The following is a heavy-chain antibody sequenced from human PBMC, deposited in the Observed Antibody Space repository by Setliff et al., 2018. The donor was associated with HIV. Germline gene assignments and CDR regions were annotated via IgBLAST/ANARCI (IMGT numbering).Heavy chain of an antibody. CDR1: GFTFSDFE. D-gene: IGHD2-15*01. J-gene: IGHJ4*02. Sequence: YLRLYCSASGFTFSDFEMNWVRQAPGKGLELVAYIGSGDNTIFYADSVKGRFTISSDNARNSLYLQMNSLRAEDSALYYCVSDTFCTGGSCYEGFWGQGTRVTVSS. CDR3: VSDTFCTGGSCYEGF. CDR2: IGSGDNTI. V-gene: IGHV3-48*03.